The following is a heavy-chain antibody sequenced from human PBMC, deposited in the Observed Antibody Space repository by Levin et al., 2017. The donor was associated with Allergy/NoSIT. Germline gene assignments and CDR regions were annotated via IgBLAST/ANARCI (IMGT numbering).Heavy chain of an antibody. Sequence: SETLSLTCNVSGGTISSTSHFWGWVRQPPGKGLQWIGSMHYSGSAYYTPSLKSRGTISMDTSKNQFSLRLTSVTAADTAIYYCSRSLETAMAPYYSDYWGQGTLVTVSS. CDR1: GGTISSTSHF. CDR3: SRSLETAMAPYYSDY. J-gene: IGHJ4*02. D-gene: IGHD5-18*01. V-gene: IGHV4-39*07. CDR2: MHYSGSA.